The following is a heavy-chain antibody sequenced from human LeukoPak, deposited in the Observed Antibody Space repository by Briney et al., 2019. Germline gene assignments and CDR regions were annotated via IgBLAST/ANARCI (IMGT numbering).Heavy chain of an antibody. CDR2: IKQDGSEK. J-gene: IGHJ6*03. D-gene: IGHD6-13*01. CDR1: EFTFSSYG. V-gene: IGHV3-7*01. Sequence: GGTLRLSCAGSEFTFSSYGMSGVRQAPGKGLEWVANIKQDGSEKYYVDSVKGRFTISRDNAKNSLYLQMNSLRAEDTAVYYCARDERIAAAGTYYYYYYMDVWGKGTTVTVSS. CDR3: ARDERIAAAGTYYYYYYMDV.